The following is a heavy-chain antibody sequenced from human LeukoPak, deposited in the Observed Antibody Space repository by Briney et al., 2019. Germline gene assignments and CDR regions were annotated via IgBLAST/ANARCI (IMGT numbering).Heavy chain of an antibody. J-gene: IGHJ4*02. Sequence: PSETLSLTCTVSGASISGSGYYWGWIRQPPGKGLEWIGNIYDSGSTYYNASLQSRVTISVDTSKNQFSLRLSSVTAADTAVYYCARGWGYCSGGSCYGYWGQGTLVTVSS. CDR3: ARGWGYCSGGSCYGY. CDR2: IYDSGST. V-gene: IGHV4-39*07. CDR1: GASISGSGYY. D-gene: IGHD2-15*01.